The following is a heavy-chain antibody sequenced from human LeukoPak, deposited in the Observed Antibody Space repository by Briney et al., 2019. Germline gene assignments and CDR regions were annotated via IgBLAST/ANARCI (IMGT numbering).Heavy chain of an antibody. CDR2: ISGPSDDI. CDR1: GYSFITFG. CDR3: ARDWDGRSDCFDP. D-gene: IGHD1-26*01. Sequence: ASVKVSCQASGYSFITFGISWVRQAPGHGLVWMGYISGPSDDINYADNFQDRLTMTTDTSTSTAYMELRSLTSDDTAVYYCARDWDGRSDCFDPWGQGTLVIVSS. V-gene: IGHV1-18*01. J-gene: IGHJ5*02.